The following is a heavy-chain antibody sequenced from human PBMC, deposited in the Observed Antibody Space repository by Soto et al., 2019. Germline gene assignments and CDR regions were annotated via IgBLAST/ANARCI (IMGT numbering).Heavy chain of an antibody. J-gene: IGHJ4*02. CDR2: ISSSSSTI. CDR1: GFTFSSYS. Sequence: PGGSLRLSCAASGFTFSSYSMDWVRQAPGKGLEWVSYISSSSSTIYYADSVKGRFTISRDNAKNSLYLQMNSLRDEDTAKYYCAIGCCSTFSCRDIFDYWAQGTLVPVSS. CDR3: AIGCCSTFSCRDIFDY. D-gene: IGHD2-2*01. V-gene: IGHV3-48*02.